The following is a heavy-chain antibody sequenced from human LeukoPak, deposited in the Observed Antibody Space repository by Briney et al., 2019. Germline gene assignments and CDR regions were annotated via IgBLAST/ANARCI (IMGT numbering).Heavy chain of an antibody. D-gene: IGHD2-15*01. Sequence: GGSVSLLCRAWSFILHDCDVLWLRQAPGKGREWVGFIRSKAYYGTTEYAASVKGRFTISRDDSKSIAYLQMDSLRTEDTAEYYSTRHHTPQYCSGGSCYFNYFDYWGQGTLVTVSS. CDR3: TRHHTPQYCSGGSCYFNYFDY. CDR2: IRSKAYYGTT. J-gene: IGHJ4*02. CDR1: SFILHDCD. V-gene: IGHV3-49*03.